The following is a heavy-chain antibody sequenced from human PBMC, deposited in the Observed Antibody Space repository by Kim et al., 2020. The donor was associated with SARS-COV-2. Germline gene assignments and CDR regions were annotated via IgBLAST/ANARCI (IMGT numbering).Heavy chain of an antibody. V-gene: IGHV3-15*01. J-gene: IGHJ6*02. Sequence: GGSLRLSCAASGFTFSNAWMSWVRQAPGKGLEWVGRIKSKTDGGTTDYAAPVKGRFTISRVDSKNTLYLQMNSLKTEDTAVYYCTTGGQVIVLRYFDGNYVMDVWGQGTSVTVSS. D-gene: IGHD3-9*01. CDR2: IKSKTDGGTT. CDR1: GFTFSNAW. CDR3: TTGGQVIVLRYFDGNYVMDV.